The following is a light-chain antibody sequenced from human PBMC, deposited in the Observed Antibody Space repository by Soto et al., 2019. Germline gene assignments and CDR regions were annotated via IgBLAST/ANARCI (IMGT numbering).Light chain of an antibody. V-gene: IGKV1-5*01. CDR1: QSISSW. J-gene: IGKJ3*01. CDR3: QQYNSPFT. Sequence: DIQMTQSPSTLSASVGDRVTITCRASQSISSWLAWYQQKPGKAPKLLIYDASSLESGVPSRFSSSGSGTEFTLTISSLQPDYFAAYYCQQYNSPFTFGPGTKVDIK. CDR2: DAS.